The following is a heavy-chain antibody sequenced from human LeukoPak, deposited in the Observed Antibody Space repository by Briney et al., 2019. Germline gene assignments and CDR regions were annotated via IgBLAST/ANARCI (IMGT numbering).Heavy chain of an antibody. J-gene: IGHJ4*02. Sequence: GGSLRLSCAASGFTFSSYSMNWVRQAPGKGLEWVSSISSSSSYIYYADSVKGRFTISRDNSKNTLYLQMNSLRAEDTAFYYCAKAELGVDTFFDYWGQGTLVTVSS. CDR1: GFTFSSYS. V-gene: IGHV3-21*04. D-gene: IGHD3-3*01. CDR3: AKAELGVDTFFDY. CDR2: ISSSSSYI.